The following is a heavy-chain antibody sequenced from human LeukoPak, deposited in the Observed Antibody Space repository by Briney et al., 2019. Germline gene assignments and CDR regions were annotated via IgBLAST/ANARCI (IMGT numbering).Heavy chain of an antibody. CDR3: ARLSPGATLD. Sequence: ASVKVSCKASGYTFTNYAIRWVRQAPGQRLEWMGWINAGNGDTKYSQKFQGRVTITRDTSAGTAYMDLSSLRSEDTAVYYCARLSPGATLDWGQGTLITVSS. V-gene: IGHV1-3*01. CDR1: GYTFTNYA. D-gene: IGHD1-26*01. J-gene: IGHJ4*02. CDR2: INAGNGDT.